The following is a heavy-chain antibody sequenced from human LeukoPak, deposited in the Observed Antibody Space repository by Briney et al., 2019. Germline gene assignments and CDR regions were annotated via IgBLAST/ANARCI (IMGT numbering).Heavy chain of an antibody. CDR2: INHSGST. CDR1: GGSFSGYY. V-gene: IGHV4-34*01. CDR3: ARGGGYSSSWCFLGSSF. D-gene: IGHD6-13*01. Sequence: SETLSLTCAVYGGSFSGYYWSWLRQPPGKGLEWIGEINHSGSTNYNPSLKSRVTISVDTSKNQFSLKLSSVTAADTAVYYCARGGGYSSSWCFLGSSFWGQGTLVTVSS. J-gene: IGHJ4*02.